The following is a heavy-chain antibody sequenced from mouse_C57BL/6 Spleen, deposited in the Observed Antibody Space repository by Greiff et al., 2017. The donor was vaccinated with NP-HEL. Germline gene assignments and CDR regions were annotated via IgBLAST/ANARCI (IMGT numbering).Heavy chain of an antibody. CDR3: ARDYGRSYGAMDY. Sequence: QVQLQQSGPELVKPGASVKISCKASGYSFTSYYIHWVKQRPGQGLEWIGWIYPGSGNTKYNEKFKGKATLTADTSSSTAYMQLSSLTSEDSAVYYGARDYGRSYGAMDYWGQGTSVTVSS. J-gene: IGHJ4*01. CDR2: IYPGSGNT. V-gene: IGHV1-66*01. CDR1: GYSFTSYY. D-gene: IGHD1-1*01.